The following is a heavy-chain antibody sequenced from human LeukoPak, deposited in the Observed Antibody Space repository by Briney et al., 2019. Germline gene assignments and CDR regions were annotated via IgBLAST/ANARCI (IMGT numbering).Heavy chain of an antibody. CDR2: IDPSDSYT. Sequence: GESLKISCKGSGYSFTSYWISWVRQMPGKGLEWMGRIDPSDSYTNYSPSFQGHVTISADKSISTAYLQWSSLKASDTAMYYCARDAVATTHYYYYGTDVWGQGTTVTVSS. J-gene: IGHJ6*02. D-gene: IGHD5-12*01. CDR3: ARDAVATTHYYYYGTDV. V-gene: IGHV5-10-1*01. CDR1: GYSFTSYW.